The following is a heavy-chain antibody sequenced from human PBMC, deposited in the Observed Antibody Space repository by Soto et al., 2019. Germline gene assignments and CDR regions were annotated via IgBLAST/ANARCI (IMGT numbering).Heavy chain of an antibody. CDR3: ARGFYGSADY. J-gene: IGHJ4*02. Sequence: ASVKVSCKASGYTFTIHAIHWVRQAPGQGLEWMGWINGGDGKTEYSQKLQGRVTLTRDTSTTTVYMDLNTLTSEDTAVYYYARGFYGSADYWGQGTLVTVSS. D-gene: IGHD3-10*01. CDR1: GYTFTIHA. V-gene: IGHV1-3*01. CDR2: INGGDGKT.